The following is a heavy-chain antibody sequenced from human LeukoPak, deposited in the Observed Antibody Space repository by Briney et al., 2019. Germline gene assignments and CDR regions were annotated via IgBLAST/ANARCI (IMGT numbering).Heavy chain of an antibody. CDR1: GGSISSYY. Sequence: SETLSLTCTVSGGSISSYYWSWIRQPPGKGLEWIGYIYYSGSTNYNPSLKSRVTLSVDTSKNQFSLKLSSVTAADTAVYYCARDHDYVWGSYSIWGQGTMVTVSS. CDR3: ARDHDYVWGSYSI. V-gene: IGHV4-59*01. D-gene: IGHD3-16*01. J-gene: IGHJ3*02. CDR2: IYYSGST.